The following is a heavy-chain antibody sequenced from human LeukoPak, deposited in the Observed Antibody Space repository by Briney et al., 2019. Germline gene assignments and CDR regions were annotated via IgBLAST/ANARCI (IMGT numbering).Heavy chain of an antibody. Sequence: SETLSLTCTVSGGSISSYYWSWIRQPPGKGLEWIGYIYYSGSTNYNPSLKSRVTISVDTSKNQFSLKLSSVTAADTAVYYCARDSGGYSYGSNWFDPWGLGTLVTVSS. CDR2: IYYSGST. V-gene: IGHV4-59*01. J-gene: IGHJ5*02. CDR1: GGSISSYY. D-gene: IGHD5-18*01. CDR3: ARDSGGYSYGSNWFDP.